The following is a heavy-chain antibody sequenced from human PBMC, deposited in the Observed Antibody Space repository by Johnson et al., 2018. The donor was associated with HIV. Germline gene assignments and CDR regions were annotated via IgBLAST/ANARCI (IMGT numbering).Heavy chain of an antibody. D-gene: IGHD5-18*01. V-gene: IGHV3-30*03. CDR1: GFTFSNYG. Sequence: QVQLVESGGGVVQPGRSLRLSCTASGFTFSNYGMHWVRQAPGKGLEWVAVISHDGSNKYYADSVTGRFTISRDNSKNTLYLQMNTLRAEDTALYYCAREEWTAMVTGAFDIWGQGTMVTVSS. CDR3: AREEWTAMVTGAFDI. CDR2: ISHDGSNK. J-gene: IGHJ3*02.